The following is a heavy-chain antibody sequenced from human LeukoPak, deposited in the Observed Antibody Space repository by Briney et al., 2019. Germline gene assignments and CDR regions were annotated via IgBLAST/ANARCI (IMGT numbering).Heavy chain of an antibody. V-gene: IGHV4-39*07. D-gene: IGHD6-13*01. Sequence: SETLSLTCTVSGGSVSSSSYYWGWIRQPPGKGLEWIGSIYYSGNTYYNPSLKSRVTISVDTSKNQFSLKLSSVTAADTAVYYCARDLTRWYYFDYWGQGTLVTVSS. CDR3: ARDLTRWYYFDY. CDR1: GGSVSSSSYY. J-gene: IGHJ4*02. CDR2: IYYSGNT.